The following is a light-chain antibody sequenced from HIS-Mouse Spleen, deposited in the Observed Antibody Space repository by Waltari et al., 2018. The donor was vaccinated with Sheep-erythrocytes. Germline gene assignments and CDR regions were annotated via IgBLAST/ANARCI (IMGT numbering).Light chain of an antibody. CDR2: GAS. V-gene: IGKV3-20*01. Sequence: EIVLTQSPGTLSLSPGERPTLPCRASQSVSSSYLAWYQQKPGQAPRLLIYGASSRATGIPDRFSGSGSGTDFTLTISRLEPEDFAVYYCQQYGSSHLTFGGGTKVEIK. CDR3: QQYGSSHLT. J-gene: IGKJ4*01. CDR1: QSVSSSY.